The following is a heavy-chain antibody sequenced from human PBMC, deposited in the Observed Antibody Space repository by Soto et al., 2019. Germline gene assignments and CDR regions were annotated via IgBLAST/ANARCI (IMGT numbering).Heavy chain of an antibody. CDR1: GGSFSGYY. J-gene: IGHJ6*02. V-gene: IGHV4-34*01. D-gene: IGHD3-22*01. CDR3: AREDDSTPRYYYYGMDV. Sequence: SETLSLTCAVYGGSFSGYYWSWIRQPPGKGLEWIGEINHSGSTNYNPSLKSRVTISVDTSKNQFSLKLSSVTAADTAVYYCAREDDSTPRYYYYGMDVWGQGTTVTVSS. CDR2: INHSGST.